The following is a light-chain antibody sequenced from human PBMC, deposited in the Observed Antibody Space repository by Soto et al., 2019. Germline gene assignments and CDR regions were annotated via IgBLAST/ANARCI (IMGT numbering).Light chain of an antibody. CDR2: GNN. V-gene: IGLV1-40*01. Sequence: QAVVTQPPSVSGAPGQRVTISCIGSNSNIGAGYDVHWYQQFPGTAPKVLIHGNNNRPSGVPDRFSGAKSVTSASLVIAGLQAEDEADYFCQSFDSYLRGSVFGGGTQLTVL. CDR1: NSNIGAGYD. J-gene: IGLJ2*01. CDR3: QSFDSYLRGSV.